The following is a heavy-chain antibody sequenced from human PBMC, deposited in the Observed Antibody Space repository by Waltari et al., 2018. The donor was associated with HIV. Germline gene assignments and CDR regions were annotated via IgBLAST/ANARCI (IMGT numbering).Heavy chain of an antibody. J-gene: IGHJ4*02. CDR1: GFTFGSYW. D-gene: IGHD6-19*01. CDR2: INGEGSRT. V-gene: IGHV3-74*01. CDR3: AREGASSGSYYFDY. Sequence: EVQLVESGGGSVQPGGSLRLSCAASGFTFGSYWIHWVRQAPGKGLVWVSRINGEGSRTNYADSVEGRFTISRDNAKNTLYLQMNSLRAEDTAVYYCAREGASSGSYYFDYWGQGTLVTVSS.